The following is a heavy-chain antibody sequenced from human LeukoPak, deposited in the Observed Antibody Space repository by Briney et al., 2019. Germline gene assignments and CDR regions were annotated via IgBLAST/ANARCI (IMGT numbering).Heavy chain of an antibody. CDR3: ARESSGQDDSSGYYYINFDY. CDR1: GYTFTGYY. V-gene: IGHV1-2*02. CDR2: INPNSGGT. Sequence: ASVKVSCKASGYTFTGYYMHWVRQAPGQGLEWMGWINPNSGGTNYAQKFQGRVTMTRDTSISTAYMELSRLRSDDTAVYYCARESSGQDDSSGYYYINFDYWGQGTLVTVSS. D-gene: IGHD3-22*01. J-gene: IGHJ4*02.